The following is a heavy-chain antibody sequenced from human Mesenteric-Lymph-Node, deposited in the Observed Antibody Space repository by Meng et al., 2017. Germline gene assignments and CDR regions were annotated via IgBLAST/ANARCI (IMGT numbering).Heavy chain of an antibody. CDR3: ARDPTGGEDHQRV. D-gene: IGHD1-14*01. J-gene: IGHJ4*02. Sequence: QLQLQESGSGLVKPSQTLSLTCTVSGGSISSGNWWSWVRQPPGKGLEWIGKIYHSGITIYNPSLKSRVTMSVDNSKNQFSLKLNSMTAADTAVYYCARDPTGGEDHQRVWGQGTLVTVSS. CDR2: IYHSGIT. V-gene: IGHV4-4*02. CDR1: GGSISSGNW.